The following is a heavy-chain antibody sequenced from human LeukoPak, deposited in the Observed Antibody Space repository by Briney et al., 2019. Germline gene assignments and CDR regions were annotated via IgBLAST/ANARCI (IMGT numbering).Heavy chain of an antibody. CDR3: ARGPPGKENAFDI. CDR1: GGSISSYY. J-gene: IGHJ3*02. D-gene: IGHD2-2*01. V-gene: IGHV4-59*01. CDR2: IYYSGST. Sequence: NPSETLSLTCTVSGGSISSYYWSWIRQPPGKGLEWIGYIYYSGSTNYNPSLKSRVTISVDTSKNQFSLNLSSVTAADTAVYYCARGPPGKENAFDIWGQGTMVTVSS.